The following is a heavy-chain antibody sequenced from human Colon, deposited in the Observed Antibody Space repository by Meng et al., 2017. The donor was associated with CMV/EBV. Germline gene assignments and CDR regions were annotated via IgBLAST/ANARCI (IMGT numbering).Heavy chain of an antibody. CDR2: IKSDGSIT. V-gene: IGHV3-74*01. J-gene: IGHJ4*02. CDR1: GFTFSTNW. CDR3: VRGYGGDD. Sequence: LGLSCAASGFTFSTNWMNWVRQAPGKGLVWVSRIKSDGSITSYADPVKGRITISRDNAKNTVFLQMNSLRAEDTAVYYCVRGYGGDDWGQGILVTVSS. D-gene: IGHD5-12*01.